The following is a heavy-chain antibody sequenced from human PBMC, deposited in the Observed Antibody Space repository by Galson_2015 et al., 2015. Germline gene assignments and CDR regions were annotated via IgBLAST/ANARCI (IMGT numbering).Heavy chain of an antibody. D-gene: IGHD5-24*01. V-gene: IGHV4-61*01. CDR2: IYYSGST. Sequence: ETLSLTCTVSGGSVSSGSYYWSWIRQPPGKGLEWIGYIYYSGSTNYNPSLKSRVTISVDTSKNQFSLKLSSVTAADTAVYYCARAWAFEMATTDYWGQGTLVTVSS. J-gene: IGHJ4*02. CDR3: ARAWAFEMATTDY. CDR1: GGSVSSGSYY.